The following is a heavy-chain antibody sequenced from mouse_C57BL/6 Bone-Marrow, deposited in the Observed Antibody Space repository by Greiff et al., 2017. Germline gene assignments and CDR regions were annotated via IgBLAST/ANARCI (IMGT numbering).Heavy chain of an antibody. CDR2: IRSKSNNYAT. J-gene: IGHJ4*01. CDR3: VRHGLGRYYAMDY. Sequence: DVKLVESGGGLVQPKGSLKLSCAASGFSFNTYAMNWVRQAPGKGLEWVARIRSKSNNYATYYADSVKDRFTISRDDSESMLYLQMNNLKTEDTAMYYCVRHGLGRYYAMDYWGQGTSVTVSS. CDR1: GFSFNTYA. D-gene: IGHD4-1*01. V-gene: IGHV10-1*01.